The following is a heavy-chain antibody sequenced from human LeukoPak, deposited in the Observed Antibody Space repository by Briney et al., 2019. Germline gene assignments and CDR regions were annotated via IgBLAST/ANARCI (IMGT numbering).Heavy chain of an antibody. J-gene: IGHJ4*02. CDR2: IIPIFGTA. V-gene: IGHV1-69*13. D-gene: IGHD1-26*01. CDR3: ARGVVGATTGAYSFDH. Sequence: SVKVSCKASGGTFSSYAISWVRQAPGQGLEWMGGIIPIFGTANYAQKFQGRVTIIADESTSTAYMELSSLRSEDTAVYYCARGVVGATTGAYSFDHWGRGTLVTVSS. CDR1: GGTFSSYA.